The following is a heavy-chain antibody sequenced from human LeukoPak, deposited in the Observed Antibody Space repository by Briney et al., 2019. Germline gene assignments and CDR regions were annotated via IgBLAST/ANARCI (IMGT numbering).Heavy chain of an antibody. CDR2: ISSSGGNT. J-gene: IGHJ4*02. V-gene: IGHV3-23*01. D-gene: IGHD2-2*02. CDR1: GFTFSSSG. CDR3: AKGCSGSNCNSAFDY. Sequence: GGSLRLSCAASGFTFSSSGMNWVRQAPGKGLEWGSSISSSGGNTFYADSVKGRFTISRDNSKNMLYLQVNSLRAEDTATYYCAKGCSGSNCNSAFDYWGQGTLVTVSS.